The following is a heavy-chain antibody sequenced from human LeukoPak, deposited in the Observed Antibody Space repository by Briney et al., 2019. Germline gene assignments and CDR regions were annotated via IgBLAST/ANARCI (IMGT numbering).Heavy chain of an antibody. J-gene: IGHJ6*03. CDR2: ISYDGSNK. V-gene: IGHV3-30*01. CDR1: GFTFSSYA. CDR3: ARNSGSYSVYYYYYMDV. Sequence: PGRSLRLSCTASGFTFSSYAMHWVRQAPGKGPEWVAVISYDGSNKYYADSVKGRFTISRDNSKNTLYLQMNSLRAEDTAVYYCARNSGSYSVYYYYYMDVWGKGTTVTVSS. D-gene: IGHD1-26*01.